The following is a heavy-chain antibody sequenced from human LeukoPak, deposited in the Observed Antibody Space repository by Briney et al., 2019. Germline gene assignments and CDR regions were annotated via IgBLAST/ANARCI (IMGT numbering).Heavy chain of an antibody. J-gene: IGHJ4*02. CDR3: ARDVVVVVASEVWTDYFDY. D-gene: IGHD2-15*01. Sequence: GGSLRLSCAASGFTFSSYAMSWVRQAPGKGLEWVSAISGSGGSTYYADSVKGRFTISRDNSKNTLYLQMNSLRAEDTAVYYCARDVVVVVASEVWTDYFDYWGQGTLVTVSS. CDR1: GFTFSSYA. CDR2: ISGSGGST. V-gene: IGHV3-23*01.